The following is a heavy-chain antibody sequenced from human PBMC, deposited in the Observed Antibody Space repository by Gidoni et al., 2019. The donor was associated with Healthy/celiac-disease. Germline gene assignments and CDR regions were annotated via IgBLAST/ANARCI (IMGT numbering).Heavy chain of an antibody. CDR1: GYTLTELS. CDR2: FDPEDGET. V-gene: IGHV1-24*01. D-gene: IGHD1-26*01. Sequence: QVQLVQSGAEVKKPGASVKVSCKVSGYTLTELSMHWVRQAPGKGLEWMGGFDPEDGETIYAQKFQGRVTMTEDTSTDTAYMELSSLRSEDTAVYYCATGPGRWDPEGTEGAFDIWGQGTMVTVSS. CDR3: ATGPGRWDPEGTEGAFDI. J-gene: IGHJ3*02.